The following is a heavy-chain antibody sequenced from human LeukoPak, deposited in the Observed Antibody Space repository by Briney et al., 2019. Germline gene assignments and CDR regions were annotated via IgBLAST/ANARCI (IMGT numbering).Heavy chain of an antibody. D-gene: IGHD6-6*01. J-gene: IGHJ4*02. V-gene: IGHV4-59*01. CDR2: IFYTGST. CDR3: TRTYSSSSIDY. CDR1: GGPISTYY. Sequence: SETLSLTCTVSGGPISTYYWSWIRQPPGKGLEWLGYIFYTGSTNYNPSLKSRVTMSIDTSKNQFSLKLSSVTAADTAVYYCTRTYSSSSIDYWGQGALVTVSS.